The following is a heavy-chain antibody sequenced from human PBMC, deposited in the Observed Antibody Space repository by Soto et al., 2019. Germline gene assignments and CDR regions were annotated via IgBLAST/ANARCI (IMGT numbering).Heavy chain of an antibody. V-gene: IGHV2-70*01. CDR3: ARIHIAAAGTGYYYYGMDV. D-gene: IGHD6-13*01. CDR1: GFSLSTSGMC. Sequence: VSGPTLVNPTQTLTLTCTFSGFSLSTSGMCVSWIRQPPGKALEWLALIDWDDDKYYSTSLKTRLTISKDTSKNQVVLTMTNMDPVDTATYYCARIHIAAAGTGYYYYGMDVWGQGTTVTVSS. CDR2: IDWDDDK. J-gene: IGHJ6*02.